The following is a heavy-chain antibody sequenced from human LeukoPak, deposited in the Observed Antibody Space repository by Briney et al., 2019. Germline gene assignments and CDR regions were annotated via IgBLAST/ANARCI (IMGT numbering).Heavy chain of an antibody. V-gene: IGHV3-23*01. D-gene: IGHD2-15*01. CDR1: GFTFSAYA. CDR2: ISGSTGRT. Sequence: AGGSLRLSCAASGFTFSAYAMSWVRQAPGKGLEWVSAISGSTGRTYYADSVKGRFTISRDNSKNTLYLQMNNLRAEDTAVYYCAPRVVGSALFDYWGQGTLVTVSS. CDR3: APRVVGSALFDY. J-gene: IGHJ4*02.